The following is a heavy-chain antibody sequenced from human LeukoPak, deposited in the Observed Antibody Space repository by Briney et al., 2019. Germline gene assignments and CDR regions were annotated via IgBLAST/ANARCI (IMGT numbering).Heavy chain of an antibody. CDR1: GFTFSSYS. CDR3: ARDGLRWFGELSYFDY. D-gene: IGHD3-10*01. Sequence: GGSLRLSCAASGFTFSSYSMNWVRQAPGKGLEWVSSISSSSSYIYYADSVKGRFTISRDNAKNSLYLQMNSLRAEDTAVYYCARDGLRWFGELSYFDYWGQGTLVTVSS. V-gene: IGHV3-21*01. J-gene: IGHJ4*02. CDR2: ISSSSSYI.